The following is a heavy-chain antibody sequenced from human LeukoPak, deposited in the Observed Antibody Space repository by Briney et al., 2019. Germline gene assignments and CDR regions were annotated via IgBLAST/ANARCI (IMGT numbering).Heavy chain of an antibody. CDR2: INPNSGGT. Sequence: GASVKVSCKASGYTFTGYYMHWVRQAPGQGLEWMGWINPNSGGTNYAQKFQGRVTMTRDTSISTAYMELSRLRSDDTAVYYCARLPVLRYFDWLGNWFDPWGQGTLVTVSS. CDR3: ARLPVLRYFDWLGNWFDP. D-gene: IGHD3-9*01. V-gene: IGHV1-2*02. J-gene: IGHJ5*02. CDR1: GYTFTGYY.